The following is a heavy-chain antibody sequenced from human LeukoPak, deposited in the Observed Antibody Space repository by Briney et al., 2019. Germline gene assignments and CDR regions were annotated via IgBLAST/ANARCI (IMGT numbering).Heavy chain of an antibody. CDR2: ISWNSGSI. Sequence: PGRSLRLSCAASGFTFDDYAMHWVRQAPGQGLEWVSGISWNSGSIGYADSVKGRFTISRDNAKNSLYLQMNSLRAEDMALYYCAKGGYGSGSYYYFDYWGQGTLVTVSS. J-gene: IGHJ4*02. CDR1: GFTFDDYA. D-gene: IGHD3-10*01. CDR3: AKGGYGSGSYYYFDY. V-gene: IGHV3-9*03.